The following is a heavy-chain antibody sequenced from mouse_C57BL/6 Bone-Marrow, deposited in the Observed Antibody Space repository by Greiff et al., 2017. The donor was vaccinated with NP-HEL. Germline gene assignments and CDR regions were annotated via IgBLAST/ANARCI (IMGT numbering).Heavy chain of an antibody. V-gene: IGHV1-81*01. CDR2: IYPRSGNT. D-gene: IGHD1-1*01. CDR1: GYTFTSYG. CDR3: ARLGITTVVARNWEDD. J-gene: IGHJ2*01. Sequence: QVQLQQSGAELARPGASVKLSCKASGYTFTSYGISWVKQRTGQGLEWIGEIYPRSGNTYYNEKFKGKATLTADKSSSTAYMELRSLTSEDSAVYFCARLGITTVVARNWEDDWGQGTTLTVSS.